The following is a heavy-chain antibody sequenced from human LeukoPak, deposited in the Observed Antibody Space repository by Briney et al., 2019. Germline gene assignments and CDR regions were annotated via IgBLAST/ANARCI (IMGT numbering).Heavy chain of an antibody. Sequence: AETLRLSCAVSGFIFSNYGMSWVRKAPRKGLEREANIKLDESEKNYLDSVKGRCAIFRDNAKNSLYLQMSSLRGEDTAVYYCTGRSAALVGFEYWGQRTLVTVSS. V-gene: IGHV3-7*01. CDR1: GFIFSNYG. CDR3: TGRSAALVGFEY. J-gene: IGHJ4*02. CDR2: IKLDESEK. D-gene: IGHD2-2*01.